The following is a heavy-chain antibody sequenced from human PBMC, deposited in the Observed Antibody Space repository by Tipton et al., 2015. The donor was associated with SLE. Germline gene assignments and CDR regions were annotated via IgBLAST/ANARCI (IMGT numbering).Heavy chain of an antibody. D-gene: IGHD3-22*01. Sequence: TLSLTCTVSGGSTTTTSYYWGWIRQPPGKGLEWIGTIYYTGSTFYNPSLKSRVTISVDTSKNQFSWRLNSVTAADTAVYYCARDEYHYDGTGYHLLGHFDYWGQGTLVTVSS. CDR3: ARDEYHYDGTGYHLLGHFDY. CDR1: GGSTTTTSYY. V-gene: IGHV4-39*07. J-gene: IGHJ4*02. CDR2: IYYTGST.